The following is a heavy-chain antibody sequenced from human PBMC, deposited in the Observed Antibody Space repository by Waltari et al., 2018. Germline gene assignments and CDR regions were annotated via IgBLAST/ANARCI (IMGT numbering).Heavy chain of an antibody. V-gene: IGHV3-48*03. CDR3: ARAWGSYAFDI. D-gene: IGHD3-16*01. CDR2: ISSSDSTI. Sequence: EVQLVESGGGLVQPGGSLRLSCAASGLTFSSYEMNWVRQAQGKGLGGVSNISSSDSTIYYADSVQGRFTISRDNAKNSLYLQMNSLRAEDTAVYYCARAWGSYAFDIWGQGTMVTVSS. J-gene: IGHJ3*02. CDR1: GLTFSSYE.